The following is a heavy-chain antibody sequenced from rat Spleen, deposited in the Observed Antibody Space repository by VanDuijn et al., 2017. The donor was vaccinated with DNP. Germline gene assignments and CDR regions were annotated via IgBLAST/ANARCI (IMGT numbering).Heavy chain of an antibody. D-gene: IGHD1-7*01. J-gene: IGHJ1*01. CDR3: ARALWVSWYFDF. Sequence: EVHLVESGGGLVQPGRSLKLSCAASGFTFSDYYMAWFRQAPKKGLEWVATILYYGSRTYYPDSVKGRFTVSRDNAKSSLYLQMNSLKSEDTATYYCARALWVSWYFDFWGPGTMVTVSS. V-gene: IGHV5-7*01. CDR2: ILYYGSRT. CDR1: GFTFSDYY.